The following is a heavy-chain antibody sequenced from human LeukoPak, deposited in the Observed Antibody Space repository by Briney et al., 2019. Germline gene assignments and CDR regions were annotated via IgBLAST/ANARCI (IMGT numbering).Heavy chain of an antibody. CDR1: GFTFSSYA. Sequence: GGSLRLSCAGSGFTFSSYAMSWVRQAPGKGLEWVSAISHSSSGTYYVDSVKGRITISRDNSKNTLYMQMNSLRAEDTAVYFCAKLNLGEMAYFDSWGQGTLVTVSS. V-gene: IGHV3-23*01. J-gene: IGHJ4*02. CDR3: AKLNLGEMAYFDS. D-gene: IGHD3-16*01. CDR2: ISHSSSGT.